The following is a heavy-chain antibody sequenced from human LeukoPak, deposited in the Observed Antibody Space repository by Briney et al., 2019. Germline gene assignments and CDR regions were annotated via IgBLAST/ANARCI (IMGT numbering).Heavy chain of an antibody. CDR3: ARHSIRDVAGIDY. V-gene: IGHV4-39*01. D-gene: IGHD6-19*01. J-gene: IGHJ4*02. CDR1: GGSISSSSYY. Sequence: SETLSLTCTVSGGSISSSSYYWGWIRQPPGKGLEWIGSIYYSGSTYYNPSLKSRVTISVDTSKNQFSLKLSSVTAADTAVYYCARHSIRDVAGIDYWGQGTLVTVSS. CDR2: IYYSGST.